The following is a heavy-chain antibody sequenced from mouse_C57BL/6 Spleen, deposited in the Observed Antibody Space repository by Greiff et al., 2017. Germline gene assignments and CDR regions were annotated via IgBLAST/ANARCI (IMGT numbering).Heavy chain of an antibody. J-gene: IGHJ4*01. D-gene: IGHD2-3*01. Sequence: QVQLKESGAELVKPGASVKLSCKASGYTFTEYTIHWVKQRSGQGLEWIGWFYPGSGSIKYNEKFKDKATLTADKSSSTVYMELSRLTSEYSAVYFCARHEDGYYAPYYAMDYWGQGTSVTVSS. CDR2: FYPGSGSI. CDR1: GYTFTEYT. V-gene: IGHV1-62-2*01. CDR3: ARHEDGYYAPYYAMDY.